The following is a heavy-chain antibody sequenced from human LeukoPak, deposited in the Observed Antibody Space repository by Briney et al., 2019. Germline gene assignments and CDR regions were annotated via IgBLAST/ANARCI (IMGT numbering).Heavy chain of an antibody. CDR3: ARAPTYYSNHDASWFDP. Sequence: ASVKVSCKASGYSFTSYAMNWVRQAPGQGLEWMGWINTNTGNPTYAQGFTGRFVLSLDTSVSTAYLQISSLKAEDTAVYYYARAPTYYSNHDASWFDPWGQGTLVTVSS. V-gene: IGHV7-4-1*02. J-gene: IGHJ5*02. CDR2: INTNTGNP. D-gene: IGHD4-11*01. CDR1: GYSFTSYA.